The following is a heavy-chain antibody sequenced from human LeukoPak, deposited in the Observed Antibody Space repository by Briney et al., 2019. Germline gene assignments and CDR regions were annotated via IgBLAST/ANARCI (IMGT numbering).Heavy chain of an antibody. V-gene: IGHV1-69*04. Sequence: SVKVSCKVSGGTFSSYAISWVRQAPGQGREWMGRIVPTPAITNYAQNFQGRVTITADKSSNTVYMELSSLRSEDTAVYYCARRADCGGSCFINYFDSWGQGTLVTVSS. CDR3: ARRADCGGSCFINYFDS. CDR2: IVPTPAIT. J-gene: IGHJ4*02. D-gene: IGHD2-21*01. CDR1: GGTFSSYA.